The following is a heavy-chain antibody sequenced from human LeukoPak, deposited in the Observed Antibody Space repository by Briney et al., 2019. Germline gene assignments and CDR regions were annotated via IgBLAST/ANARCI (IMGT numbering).Heavy chain of an antibody. CDR1: GFTFSSYW. CDR3: ARSAIVVAYYYYGMDV. V-gene: IGHV3-7*01. D-gene: IGHD2-15*01. CDR2: IKQDGSEK. Sequence: PGGSLRLSCAASGFTFSSYWMSWVRQAPGKGLEWVANIKQDGSEKYHVDTVKGRFTISRDNAKNSLYLQMNSLRAEDTAVYYCARSAIVVAYYYYGMDVWGQGTTVTVSS. J-gene: IGHJ6*02.